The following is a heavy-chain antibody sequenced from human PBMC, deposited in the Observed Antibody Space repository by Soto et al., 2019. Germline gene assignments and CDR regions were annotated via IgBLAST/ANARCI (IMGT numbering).Heavy chain of an antibody. D-gene: IGHD3-10*01. CDR1: GGSISSSSYY. CDR3: ARYIIERVWFGEKIDP. CDR2: IYYSGST. J-gene: IGHJ5*02. Sequence: SETLSLTCTVSGGSISSSSYYWGWIRQPPGKGLEWIGSIYYSGSTYYNPSLKSRVTISVDTSKNQFSLKLSSVTAADTAVYYCARYIIERVWFGEKIDPWGQGTLVTVSS. V-gene: IGHV4-39*01.